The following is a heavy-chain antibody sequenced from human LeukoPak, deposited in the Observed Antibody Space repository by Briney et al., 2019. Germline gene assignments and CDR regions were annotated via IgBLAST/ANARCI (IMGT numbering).Heavy chain of an antibody. D-gene: IGHD2-2*01. J-gene: IGHJ5*02. CDR3: ARHPLAAMDWFDP. V-gene: IGHV4-4*07. Sequence: SETLSLTCTVSGGSISSYHWSWIRQPAGKGLEWIGRIYTSGSTNYNSSLKSRVTMSVDTSKNQFSLKLSSVTAADTAVYYCARHPLAAMDWFDPWGQGTLVTVSS. CDR1: GGSISSYH. CDR2: IYTSGST.